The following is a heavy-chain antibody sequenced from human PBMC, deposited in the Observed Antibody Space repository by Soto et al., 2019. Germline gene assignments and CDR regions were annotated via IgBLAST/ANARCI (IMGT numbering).Heavy chain of an antibody. D-gene: IGHD3-10*01. CDR1: GYTFTIYG. Sequence: ASVKVSCKASGYTFTIYGISWVLQAPGQGLEWMGWISAYNGNTNYAQKLQGRVTMTTDTSTSTAYMELRSLRSDDTAVYYCARVGVLLWFGELFDWFDPWGQGTLVTVSS. J-gene: IGHJ5*02. CDR2: ISAYNGNT. V-gene: IGHV1-18*01. CDR3: ARVGVLLWFGELFDWFDP.